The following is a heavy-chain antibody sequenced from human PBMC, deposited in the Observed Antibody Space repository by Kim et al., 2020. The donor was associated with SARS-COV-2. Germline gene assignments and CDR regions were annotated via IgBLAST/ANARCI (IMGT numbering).Heavy chain of an antibody. J-gene: IGHJ6*02. CDR1: AYSFTSYW. V-gene: IGHV5-10-1*01. Sequence: GESLKISCKGSAYSFTSYWISWVRQMPGKGLEWMGRIDPSDSYTTYSPSFQGHVTISADNSISTAYLHWSSLKASDTAMYYCAYAITSSWGEYFYYYGMDVWGQGTTVTVSS. CDR3: AYAITSSWGEYFYYYGMDV. CDR2: IDPSDSYT. D-gene: IGHD6-13*01.